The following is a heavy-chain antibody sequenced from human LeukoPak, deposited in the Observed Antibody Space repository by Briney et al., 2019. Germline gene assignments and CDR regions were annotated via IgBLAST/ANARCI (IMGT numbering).Heavy chain of an antibody. CDR3: ARALFAWRSRDGYRPYYYGMDV. CDR2: INHSGST. D-gene: IGHD5-24*01. CDR1: GGSFSGYY. Sequence: SETLSLTCAVYGGSFSGYYWSWIRQPPGKGLEWIGEINHSGSTNYNPSLKSRVTMSVDTSKNQFSLKLSSVTAADTAVYYCARALFAWRSRDGYRPYYYGMDVWGQGTTVTVSS. J-gene: IGHJ6*02. V-gene: IGHV4-34*01.